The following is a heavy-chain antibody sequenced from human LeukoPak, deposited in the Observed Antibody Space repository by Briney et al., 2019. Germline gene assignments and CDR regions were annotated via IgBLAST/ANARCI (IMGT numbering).Heavy chain of an antibody. V-gene: IGHV1-46*01. CDR2: INPSGGST. CDR1: GYTFTSYY. J-gene: IGHJ5*02. Sequence: ASVKVSCKASGYTFTSYYMHWVRQAPGQGLEWMGIINPSGGSTSYAQKFQGRVTMTRDTSTSTVYMELSSLRSEDTAVYYCTRAPVGEDWFDPWGQGTLVTVSS. D-gene: IGHD3-10*01. CDR3: TRAPVGEDWFDP.